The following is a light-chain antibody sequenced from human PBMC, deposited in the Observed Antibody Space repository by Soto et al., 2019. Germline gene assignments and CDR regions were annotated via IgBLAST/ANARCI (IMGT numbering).Light chain of an antibody. CDR1: QSMSTW. V-gene: IGKV1-5*01. Sequence: DIQMTQSPSTLSASVGDRVTITCRASQSMSTWLAWYQQKPGKAPKLLIYDASSLESGVPSRFSGSGSGTEFTLTISSLQPDDFATYYCQQYNDYLWTFGQGTKVEIK. J-gene: IGKJ1*01. CDR2: DAS. CDR3: QQYNDYLWT.